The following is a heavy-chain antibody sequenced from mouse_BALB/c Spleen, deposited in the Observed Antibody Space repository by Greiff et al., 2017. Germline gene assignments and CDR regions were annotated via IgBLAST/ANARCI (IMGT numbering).Heavy chain of an antibody. Sequence: VQLKESGPELVKPGASVKISCKTSGYTFTEYTMHWVKQSHGKSLEWIGGINPNNGGTSYNQKFKGKATLTVDKSSSTAYMELRSLTSEDSAVYYCARVLDGNYVFYAMDYWGQGTSVTVSS. D-gene: IGHD2-1*01. CDR2: INPNNGGT. J-gene: IGHJ4*01. CDR1: GYTFTEYT. CDR3: ARVLDGNYVFYAMDY. V-gene: IGHV1-18*01.